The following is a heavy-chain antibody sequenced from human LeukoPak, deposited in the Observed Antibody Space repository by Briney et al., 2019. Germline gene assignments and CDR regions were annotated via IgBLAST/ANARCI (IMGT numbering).Heavy chain of an antibody. J-gene: IGHJ4*02. Sequence: ASVKVSCKASGYTFSNYDINWVRQATGQGLEWMGWMYPNSGNTGYAQKFQGRVTMTRDTSISTAYMELSSLRSEDAAVYYCTRGAVSEDCSGGSCYRWDQWGQGTLVAVSS. CDR3: TRGAVSEDCSGGSCYRWDQ. CDR2: MYPNSGNT. CDR1: GYTFSNYD. D-gene: IGHD2-15*01. V-gene: IGHV1-8*01.